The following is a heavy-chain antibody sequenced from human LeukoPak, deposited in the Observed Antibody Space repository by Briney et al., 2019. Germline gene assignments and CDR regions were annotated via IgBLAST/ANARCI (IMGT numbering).Heavy chain of an antibody. Sequence: RSSETLSLTCTVYGGSISSYYWSWIRQPPGKGVEWIGYTYYSGSTNYNPSLKSRVTISVDTSKNQFSLKLSSVTAADTAVYYCARLRYSYGFYYGMDVWGQGTTVTVSS. D-gene: IGHD5-18*01. CDR2: TYYSGST. CDR3: ARLRYSYGFYYGMDV. CDR1: GGSISSYY. J-gene: IGHJ6*02. V-gene: IGHV4-59*01.